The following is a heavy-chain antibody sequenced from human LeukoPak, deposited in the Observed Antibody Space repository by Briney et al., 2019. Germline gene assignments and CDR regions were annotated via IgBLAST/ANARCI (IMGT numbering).Heavy chain of an antibody. J-gene: IGHJ4*02. CDR3: ARSHKAMAGEGLFDY. CDR2: IYNSENT. CDR1: GGSISSYY. Sequence: SETLSLTCTVSGGSISSYYWSWIRQPPGKGLEWIGYIYNSENTNYNPSLKSRVTISVDTSKSQFSLKLFSVTAVDTAVYYCARSHKAMAGEGLFDYWGQGTLITVSS. V-gene: IGHV4-59*01. D-gene: IGHD5-18*01.